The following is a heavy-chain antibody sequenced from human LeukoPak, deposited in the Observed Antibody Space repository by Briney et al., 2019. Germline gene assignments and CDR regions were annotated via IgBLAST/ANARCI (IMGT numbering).Heavy chain of an antibody. CDR3: ARKETTYWYFDL. V-gene: IGHV3-11*06. J-gene: IGHJ2*01. Sequence: GGSLRLSSAASGFTFSDYYMSWIRQAPGKGLEWVSYISSSSSYTNYADSVKGRFTISRDNAKNSLYLQMNRLRAEDTAVYYCARKETTYWYFDLWGRGTLVTVSS. CDR2: ISSSSSYT. D-gene: IGHD1-1*01. CDR1: GFTFSDYY.